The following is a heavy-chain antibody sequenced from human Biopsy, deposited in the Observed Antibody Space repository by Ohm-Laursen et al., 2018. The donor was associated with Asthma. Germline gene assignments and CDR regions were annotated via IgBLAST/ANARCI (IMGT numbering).Heavy chain of an antibody. J-gene: IGHJ4*02. Sequence: SLRLSCAAPGFAVSRDYMFWVRQAPGKGLEWVSVIYSGGTSHTADSVRGRFTISRDYSKNTLYLQMHSLRAEDTAVYYCARGDSSGWSHYYFDYWGQGTLVTVPS. CDR1: GFAVSRDY. CDR3: ARGDSSGWSHYYFDY. V-gene: IGHV3-53*01. CDR2: IYSGGTS. D-gene: IGHD6-19*01.